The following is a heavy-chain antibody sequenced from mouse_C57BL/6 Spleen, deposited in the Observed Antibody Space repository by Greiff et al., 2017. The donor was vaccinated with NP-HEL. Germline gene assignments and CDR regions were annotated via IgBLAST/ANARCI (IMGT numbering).Heavy chain of an antibody. Sequence: QVQLQQSGAELVKPGASVKLSCKASGYTFTSYWMQWVKQRPGQGLEWIGEIDPSDSYTNYNQKFKGKATLTVDTSSSTAYMQLSSLTAEDSAVYYCARFYGSSYEYFDVWGTGTTVTVSS. D-gene: IGHD1-1*01. CDR1: GYTFTSYW. CDR2: IDPSDSYT. J-gene: IGHJ1*03. V-gene: IGHV1-50*01. CDR3: ARFYGSSYEYFDV.